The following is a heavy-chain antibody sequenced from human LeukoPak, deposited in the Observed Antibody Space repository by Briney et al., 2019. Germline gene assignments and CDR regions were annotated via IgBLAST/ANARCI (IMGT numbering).Heavy chain of an antibody. CDR2: IKQDGSEK. CDR3: AKATLGPTVTSLNFDY. J-gene: IGHJ4*02. Sequence: GGSLRLSCAASGFTFSSYWMSWVRQAPGKGLEWVANIKQDGSEKYYVDSVKGRFTISRDNSKNTLYLQMNSLRAEDTAVYYCAKATLGPTVTSLNFDYWGQGTLVTVSS. V-gene: IGHV3-7*01. CDR1: GFTFSSYW. D-gene: IGHD4-17*01.